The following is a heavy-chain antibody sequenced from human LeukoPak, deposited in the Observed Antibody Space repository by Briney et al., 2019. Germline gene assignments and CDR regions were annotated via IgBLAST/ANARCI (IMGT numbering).Heavy chain of an antibody. Sequence: ASVKVSCKASGYTLTSYYMHWVRQAPGQGLEWMGIINPSAGSTSYALRFQGRVTMTRDTSSSTVYMELSSLRFEGTAIYYCARASSSRGSYSRRGEDYFDYWGQGTLVTVSS. CDR3: ARASSSRGSYSRRGEDYFDY. V-gene: IGHV1-46*01. CDR1: GYTLTSYY. D-gene: IGHD1-26*01. CDR2: INPSAGST. J-gene: IGHJ4*02.